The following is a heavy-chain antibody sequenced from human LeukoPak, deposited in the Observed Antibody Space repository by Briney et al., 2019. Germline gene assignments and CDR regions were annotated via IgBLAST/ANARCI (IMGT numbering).Heavy chain of an antibody. J-gene: IGHJ4*02. Sequence: PPGGSLRLSCTASGFTFTTDWMTWVRQEPGRGREWVANIKKEGSETYYVDCGKGRFTIARNKAKNSLCQRTNRQTAAGTAVYFCARSRYCSCSSCYSDYWGQGTLVTVSS. D-gene: IGHD2-15*01. V-gene: IGHV3-7*01. CDR3: ARSRYCSCSSCYSDY. CDR1: GFTFTTDW. CDR2: IKKEGSET.